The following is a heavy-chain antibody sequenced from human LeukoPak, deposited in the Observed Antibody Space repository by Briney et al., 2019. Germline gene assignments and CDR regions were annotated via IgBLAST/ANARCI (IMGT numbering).Heavy chain of an antibody. CDR3: ARFRIVGATSDAFDI. J-gene: IGHJ3*02. Sequence: PGGSLRLSCAASGFTFSSYSMNWVRQAPGKGLEWVSSISSSSSYIYYADPVKGRFTISRDNAKNSLYLQMNSLRAEDTAVYYCARFRIVGATSDAFDIWGQGTMVTVSS. CDR1: GFTFSSYS. CDR2: ISSSSSYI. V-gene: IGHV3-21*01. D-gene: IGHD1-26*01.